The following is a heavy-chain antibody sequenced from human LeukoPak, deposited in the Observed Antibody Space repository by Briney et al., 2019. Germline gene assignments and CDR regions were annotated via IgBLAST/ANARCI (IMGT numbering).Heavy chain of an antibody. V-gene: IGHV5-51*01. J-gene: IGHJ3*02. CDR3: ARREVGAAAGIAFEI. Sequence: GESLKISCKGSGYSFTSYWIGWVRQMPGKGLEWMGIIYPGDSDARYSPSFQGQVTISADKSISTAYLRWSSLKASDTAMYYCARREVGAAAGIAFEIWGQGTMVTVSS. D-gene: IGHD1-26*01. CDR1: GYSFTSYW. CDR2: IYPGDSDA.